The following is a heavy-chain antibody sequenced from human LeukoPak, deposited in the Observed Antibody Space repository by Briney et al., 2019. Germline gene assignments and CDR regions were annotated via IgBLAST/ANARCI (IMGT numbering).Heavy chain of an antibody. V-gene: IGHV5-51*01. CDR3: ARQGRWSFDF. CDR2: IYPGDSDT. CDR1: GYSFSTHW. J-gene: IGHJ2*01. Sequence: GESLKISCKGSGYSFSTHWIGWVRQMPGKGLEWMGIIYPGDSDTRYSPSFQGQVTISADKSISTAYLQWSSLKASDTAMYYCARQGRWSFDFWGRGTLVTDSS.